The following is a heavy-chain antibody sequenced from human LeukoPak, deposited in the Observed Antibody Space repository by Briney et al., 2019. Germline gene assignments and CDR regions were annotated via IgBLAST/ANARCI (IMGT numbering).Heavy chain of an antibody. J-gene: IGHJ4*02. CDR2: IDPSGGST. V-gene: IGHV1-46*01. CDR3: ARDHGSAYYRAPRH. CDR1: GYIFTNYY. D-gene: IGHD3-10*01. Sequence: GASVNVSFMSSGYIFTNYYMHWVRQAPGQGLEWMGTIDPSGGSTTYAPKFQGRVTMTRDTSTSTVYMELSSLRSEDTAVYYCARDHGSAYYRAPRHWGQGTLVTVSS.